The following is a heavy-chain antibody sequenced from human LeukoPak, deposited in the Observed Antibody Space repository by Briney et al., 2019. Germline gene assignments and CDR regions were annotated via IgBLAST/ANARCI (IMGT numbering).Heavy chain of an antibody. D-gene: IGHD2-2*03. Sequence: GGSLRLSCAASGFTFISSWMTWVRQAPGKGLEWVGRIRSTPDGGATDYAAPVKGRFTISRDDSKNTLYLQMSSLRTEDTAVYYCATDLHFGYCTATSCANYWGQGTLVSVSS. CDR1: GFTFISSW. J-gene: IGHJ4*02. CDR3: ATDLHFGYCTATSCANY. V-gene: IGHV3-15*01. CDR2: IRSTPDGGAT.